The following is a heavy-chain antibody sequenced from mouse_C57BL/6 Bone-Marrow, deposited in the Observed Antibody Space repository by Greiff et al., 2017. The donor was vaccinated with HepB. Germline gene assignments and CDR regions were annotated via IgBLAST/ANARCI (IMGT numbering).Heavy chain of an antibody. D-gene: IGHD1-1*01. CDR1: GYAFSSYW. CDR3: ARWYYGSSEDWYFDV. V-gene: IGHV1-80*01. Sequence: VQLQQSGAELVKPGASVKISCKASGYAFSSYWMNWVKQRPGKGLEWIGQIYPGDGDTNYNGKFKGTATLTADKSSSTAYMQLSSLTSEDSAVYFCARWYYGSSEDWYFDVWGTGTTVTVSS. CDR2: IYPGDGDT. J-gene: IGHJ1*03.